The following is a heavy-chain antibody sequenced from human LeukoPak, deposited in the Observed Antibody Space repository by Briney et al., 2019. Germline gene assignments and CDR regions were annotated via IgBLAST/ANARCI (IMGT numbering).Heavy chain of an antibody. CDR3: ANPNPGLVAATPGDY. CDR1: GFTFSSYA. CDR2: ISGSGGST. Sequence: GGSLRLSCAASGFTFSSYAMSWVRQARGKGLEWVSAISGSGGSTYYADSVKGRFTISRDNSKNTLYLQMDSLRAEDTAVYYCANPNPGLVAATPGDYWGQGTLVTVSS. D-gene: IGHD2-15*01. V-gene: IGHV3-23*01. J-gene: IGHJ4*02.